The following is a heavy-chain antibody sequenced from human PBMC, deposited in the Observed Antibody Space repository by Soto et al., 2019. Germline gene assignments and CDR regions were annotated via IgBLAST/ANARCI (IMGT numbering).Heavy chain of an antibody. CDR1: GYTFTSYG. J-gene: IGHJ3*02. CDR2: ISAYNGNT. D-gene: IGHD6-19*01. V-gene: IGHV1-18*04. Sequence: QVQLVQSGDEVKKPGASVKVSCKASGYTFTSYGISWVRQAPGQGLEWMGSISAYNGNTNYAQKLQGRVSMTTDTSTSTVYMELRSLRSDDTVVYYCERVWDAVVGTVDAFDIWAQETMASVSS. CDR3: ERVWDAVVGTVDAFDI.